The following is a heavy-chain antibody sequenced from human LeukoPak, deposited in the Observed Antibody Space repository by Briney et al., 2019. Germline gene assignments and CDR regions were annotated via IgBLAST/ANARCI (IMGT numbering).Heavy chain of an antibody. J-gene: IGHJ6*03. CDR2: ISWNSGMI. CDR3: AKDSDYYGLGSYSGNMDV. D-gene: IGHD3-10*01. V-gene: IGHV3-9*03. CDR1: GFTFDDYA. Sequence: PGGSLRLSCAASGFTFDDYAMHWVRQAPGKGLEWVSGISWNSGMIGYADSVRGRFTVSRDNAKNSLYLQMNSLRAEDMALYYCAKDSDYYGLGSYSGNMDVWGKGTTVTVSS.